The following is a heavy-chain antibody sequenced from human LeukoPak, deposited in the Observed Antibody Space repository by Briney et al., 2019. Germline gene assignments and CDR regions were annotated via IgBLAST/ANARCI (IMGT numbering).Heavy chain of an antibody. V-gene: IGHV2-70*11. CDR3: ARIQVVTAPYYYYYDMDV. D-gene: IGHD2-21*02. CDR1: GFSLSTSGMC. J-gene: IGHJ6*03. Sequence: SGPALVKPTQTLTLTCTFSGFSLSTSGMCVSWIRQPPGKALEWLARIDWDDDKYYSTSLKTRLTISKDTSKNQVVLTMTNMDPVDTATYYCARIQVVTAPYYYYYDMDVWGKGTTVTVSS. CDR2: IDWDDDK.